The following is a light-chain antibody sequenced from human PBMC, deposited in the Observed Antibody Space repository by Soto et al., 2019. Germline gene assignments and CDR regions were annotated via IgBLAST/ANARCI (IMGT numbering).Light chain of an antibody. CDR1: QSVSSN. J-gene: IGKJ2*01. Sequence: EIVMTQSPAPLSVSPGERATLSCRASQSVSSNLAWYQQKPGQAPRLLIYGASTRATGIPARLSGSGSGTEFALTISSLQCEDFAVYCCQQYNNWPPYTFGQGTKLEIK. CDR2: GAS. CDR3: QQYNNWPPYT. V-gene: IGKV3-15*01.